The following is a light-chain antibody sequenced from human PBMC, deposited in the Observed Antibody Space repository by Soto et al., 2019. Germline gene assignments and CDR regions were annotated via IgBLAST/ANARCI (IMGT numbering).Light chain of an antibody. J-gene: IGKJ3*01. Sequence: DIQMTQSPSTLSASVGDRVTITCRASQSISSWLAWYQQKPGKAPKLLIYDASSLESGVPSRFSGSGSGTEFTLNISSLQPDDFATYYCQQYNSDFPAFGPGTKVDIK. V-gene: IGKV1-5*01. CDR1: QSISSW. CDR3: QQYNSDFPA. CDR2: DAS.